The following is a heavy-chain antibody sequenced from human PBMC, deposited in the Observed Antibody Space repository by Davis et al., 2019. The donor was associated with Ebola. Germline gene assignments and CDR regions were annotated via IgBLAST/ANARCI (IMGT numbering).Heavy chain of an antibody. J-gene: IGHJ4*02. Sequence: MPSETLSLTCAVSGVAIAKNDYYWWGWIRQPPGQGLEWIGIIFYSGKTHYNPSLQSRLTMSVDTSKNQFSLRLNSVTAADTALYYCASQTKKSDNTGSYDYWGQGTLVTVSS. CDR2: IFYSGKT. D-gene: IGHD3-22*01. CDR1: GVAIAKNDYY. CDR3: ASQTKKSDNTGSYDY. V-gene: IGHV4-39*01.